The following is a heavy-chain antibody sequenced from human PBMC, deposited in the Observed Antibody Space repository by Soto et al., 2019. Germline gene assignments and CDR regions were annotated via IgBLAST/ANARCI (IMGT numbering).Heavy chain of an antibody. CDR1: GGSISSSSYY. CDR3: ARGSYCSGGSCYSSGSAFDI. J-gene: IGHJ3*02. V-gene: IGHV4-39*07. Sequence: PSETLSLTCTVSGGSISSSSYYWGWIRQPPGKGLEWIGEINHSGSTNYNPSLKSRVTISVDTSKNQFSLKLSSVTAADTAVYYCARGSYCSGGSCYSSGSAFDIWGQGTMLTVSS. CDR2: INHSGST. D-gene: IGHD2-15*01.